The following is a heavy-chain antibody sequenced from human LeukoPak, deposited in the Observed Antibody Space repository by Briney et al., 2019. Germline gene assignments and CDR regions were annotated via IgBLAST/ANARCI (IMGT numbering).Heavy chain of an antibody. Sequence: SETLSLTCTVSGYSISSGYYWGWIRQPPGKGLEWIGSIYHSGSTYYNPSLKSRVTISVDTSKNQFSLKLSSVTAADTAVYYCAGYNWNDVGAFDIWGQGTMVTVSS. CDR1: GYSISSGYY. V-gene: IGHV4-38-2*02. CDR3: AGYNWNDVGAFDI. CDR2: IYHSGST. J-gene: IGHJ3*02. D-gene: IGHD1-1*01.